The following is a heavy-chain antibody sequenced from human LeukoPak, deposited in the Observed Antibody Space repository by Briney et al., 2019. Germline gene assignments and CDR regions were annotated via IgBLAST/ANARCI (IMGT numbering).Heavy chain of an antibody. CDR1: GVSISSYY. D-gene: IGHD1-26*01. J-gene: IGHJ4*02. CDR2: IYYSGST. CDR3: AKNTWELLQ. V-gene: IGHV4-59*01. Sequence: SETLSLTCTVSGVSISSYYWSWIRQPPGKGLEWIGYIYYSGSTNHNPSLKSRVTISVDTSKNQFSLKLSSVTAADTAVYYCAKNTWELLQWGQGTLVTVSS.